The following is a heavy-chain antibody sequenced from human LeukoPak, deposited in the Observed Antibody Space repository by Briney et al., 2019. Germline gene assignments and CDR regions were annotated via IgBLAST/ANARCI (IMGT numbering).Heavy chain of an antibody. CDR1: GFTFSSYW. Sequence: PGGSLRLSCAASGFTFSSYWMGWVRQAPGKGLEWVANIKQDGSEKYYVDSVKGRFTISRDNAKNSLYLQMNSLRAEDTAVYYCARGIVGADDAFDIWGQGTMVTVSS. V-gene: IGHV3-7*01. CDR2: IKQDGSEK. J-gene: IGHJ3*02. CDR3: ARGIVGADDAFDI. D-gene: IGHD1-26*01.